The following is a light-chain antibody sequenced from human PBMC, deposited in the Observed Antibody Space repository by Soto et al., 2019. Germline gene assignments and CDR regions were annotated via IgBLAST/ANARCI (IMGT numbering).Light chain of an antibody. CDR1: QNITNN. V-gene: IGKV1-39*01. CDR2: GAS. CDR3: QKRYKTSLSS. Sequence: SQMTQSPSALSASILYIFTITCHASQNITNNLNWYQQRPGKAHKLLIYGASSLQSGVQSRFSGSGSGTDFTLTITSLQTEDSATYQCQKRYKTSLSSFGQGTKVDI. J-gene: IGKJ2*01.